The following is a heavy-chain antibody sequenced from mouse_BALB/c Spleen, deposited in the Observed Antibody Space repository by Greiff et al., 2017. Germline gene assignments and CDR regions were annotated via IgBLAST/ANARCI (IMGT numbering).Heavy chain of an antibody. CDR1: GFTFSNYW. Sequence: EVQRVESGGGLVQPGGSMKLSCVASGFTFSNYWMNWVRQSPEKGLEWVAEIRLKSNNYATHYAESVKGRFTISRDDSKSSVYLQMNNLRAEDTGIYYCTGYGNSPYYFDYWGQGTTLTVSS. CDR2: IRLKSNNYAT. CDR3: TGYGNSPYYFDY. V-gene: IGHV6-6*02. J-gene: IGHJ2*01. D-gene: IGHD2-10*02.